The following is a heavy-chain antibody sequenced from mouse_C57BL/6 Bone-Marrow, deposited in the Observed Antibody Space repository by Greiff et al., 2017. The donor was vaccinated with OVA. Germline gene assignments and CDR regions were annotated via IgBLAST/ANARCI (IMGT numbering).Heavy chain of an antibody. Sequence: VKVVESGPGLVQPSQSLSITCTVSGFSLTSYGVHWVRQSPGKGLEWLGVIWSGGSTDYNAAFISRLSISKDNSKSQVFFKMNSLQADDTAIYYCARSYDYEYFDVWGTGTTVTVSS. V-gene: IGHV2-2*01. CDR3: ARSYDYEYFDV. CDR1: GFSLTSYG. J-gene: IGHJ1*03. CDR2: IWSGGST. D-gene: IGHD2-4*01.